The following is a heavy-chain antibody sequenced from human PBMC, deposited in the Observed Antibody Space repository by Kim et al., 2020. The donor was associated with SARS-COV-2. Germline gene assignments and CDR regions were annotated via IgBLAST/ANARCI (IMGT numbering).Heavy chain of an antibody. Sequence: ASVKVSCKASGYTFTGYYMHWVRQAPGQGLEWMGRINPNSGGTNYAQKFQGRVTMTRDTSISTAYMELSRLRSDDTAVYYCARDVGYCSSTSCYGCPGYWGQGTLVTVSS. CDR2: INPNSGGT. V-gene: IGHV1-2*06. CDR1: GYTFTGYY. J-gene: IGHJ4*02. D-gene: IGHD2-2*01. CDR3: ARDVGYCSSTSCYGCPGY.